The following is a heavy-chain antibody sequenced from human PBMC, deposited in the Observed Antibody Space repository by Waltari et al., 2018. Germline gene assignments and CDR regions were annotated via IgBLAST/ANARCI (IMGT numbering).Heavy chain of an antibody. V-gene: IGHV1-2*06. D-gene: IGHD6-19*01. Sequence: QVQLVQSGAEVKKPGASVKVSCKASGYTFSAHFMHRVRQAHGQGIDWMGRIDPNSGCTNYAQKFQGRVTMTRDTSISTIYMELRRLTFDDTALYYCARDASTAVPEGDAFDIWGQGTMVAVSA. CDR3: ARDASTAVPEGDAFDI. J-gene: IGHJ3*02. CDR1: GYTFSAHF. CDR2: IDPNSGCT.